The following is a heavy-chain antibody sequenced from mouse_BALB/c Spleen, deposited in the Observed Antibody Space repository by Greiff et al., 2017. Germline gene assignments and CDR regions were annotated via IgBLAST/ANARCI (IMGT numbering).Heavy chain of an antibody. D-gene: IGHD4-1*01. J-gene: IGHJ3*01. CDR3: ASRGTGTWFAY. CDR1: GYSITSDYA. CDR2: ISYSGST. Sequence: VQLKESGPGLVKPSQSLSLTCTVTGYSITSDYAWNWIRQFPGNKLEWMGYISYSGSTSYNPSLKSRISITRDTSKNQFFLQLNSVTTEDTATYYCASRGTGTWFAYWGQGTLVTVSA. V-gene: IGHV3-2*02.